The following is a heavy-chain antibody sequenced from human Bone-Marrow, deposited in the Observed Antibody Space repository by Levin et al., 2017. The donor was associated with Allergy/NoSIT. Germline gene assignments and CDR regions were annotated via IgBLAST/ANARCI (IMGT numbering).Heavy chain of an antibody. CDR2: ISGSGDAT. CDR1: GFTFGSYA. D-gene: IGHD1-26*01. CDR3: AKDRQYNRGLGAFDY. Sequence: QSGGSLRLSCAASGFTFGSYAMTWVRQAPGKGLDWVSSISGSGDATYYADSVKGRFTISRDNSRNTLYLQMNSLRADDTALYYCAKDRQYNRGLGAFDYWGQGTLVSVSS. V-gene: IGHV3-23*01. J-gene: IGHJ4*02.